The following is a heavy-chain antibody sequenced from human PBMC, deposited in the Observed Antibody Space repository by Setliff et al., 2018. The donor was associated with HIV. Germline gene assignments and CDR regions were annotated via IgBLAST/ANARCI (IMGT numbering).Heavy chain of an antibody. CDR3: TRDTGYILSGYRPHWYFDL. CDR1: GGSISSGGYY. Sequence: SETLSLTCTVSGGSISSGGYYWSWIRQHPGKGLEWIGYMYHSGSTHYNPSLKSRVTISSDTSKNLFSLKLTTVTAADAAVYYCTRDTGYILSGYRPHWYFDLWGRGTLVTVSS. J-gene: IGHJ2*01. CDR2: MYHSGST. D-gene: IGHD3-9*01. V-gene: IGHV4-31*03.